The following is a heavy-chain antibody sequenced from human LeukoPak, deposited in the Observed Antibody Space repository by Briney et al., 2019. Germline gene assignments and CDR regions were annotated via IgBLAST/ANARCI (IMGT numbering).Heavy chain of an antibody. CDR2: ISGSGGST. CDR3: AKSPATHLITMIVVG. CDR1: GFSFSVYW. Sequence: GGSLRLSCAASGFSFSVYWMHWVRQAPGKGPVWVSAISGSGGSTYYADSVKGRFTISRDNSKNTLYLQMNSLRAEDTAVYYCAKSPATHLITMIVVGWGQGTLVTVSS. J-gene: IGHJ4*02. D-gene: IGHD3-22*01. V-gene: IGHV3-23*01.